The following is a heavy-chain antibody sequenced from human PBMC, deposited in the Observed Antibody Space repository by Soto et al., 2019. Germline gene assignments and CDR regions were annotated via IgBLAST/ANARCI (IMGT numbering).Heavy chain of an antibody. D-gene: IGHD2-15*01. J-gene: IGHJ4*02. CDR3: ARDLGYCSGGSCQP. V-gene: IGHV4-4*02. Sequence: PSETLSLTCAVSGGSISSSNWWSWVRHPPGKGLEWIGEIYHSGSTNYNPSLKSRVTISVDKSKNQFSLKLGSVTAADTAVYYCARDLGYCSGGSCQPWGQGTLVTVSS. CDR2: IYHSGST. CDR1: GGSISSSNW.